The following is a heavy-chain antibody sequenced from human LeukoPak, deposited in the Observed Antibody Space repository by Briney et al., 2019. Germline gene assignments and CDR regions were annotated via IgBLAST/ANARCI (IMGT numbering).Heavy chain of an antibody. J-gene: IGHJ4*02. V-gene: IGHV3-74*01. CDR3: VSFYETY. Sequence: GGSLRLSCAATGNYWMHWVRQAQGKGLVWVSHINSDGSWTSYADSVKGRFTISKDNAKNTVYLQMNSLRAEDTAVYYCVSFYETYWGRGTLVTVSS. CDR2: INSDGSWT. CDR1: GNYW. D-gene: IGHD2/OR15-2a*01.